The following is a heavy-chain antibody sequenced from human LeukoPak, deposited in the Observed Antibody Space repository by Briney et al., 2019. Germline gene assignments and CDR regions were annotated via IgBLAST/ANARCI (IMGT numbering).Heavy chain of an antibody. CDR3: ASVGGFWSGYYDPDY. V-gene: IGHV3-23*01. J-gene: IGHJ4*02. CDR1: GFTFSSYA. CDR2: ISGSGGST. D-gene: IGHD3-3*01. Sequence: PGGSLRLSCAASGFTFSSYAMSWVRQAPGKGLEWVSAISGSGGSTYYADSVKGRFTISRDNAKNSLYLQMNSLRAEDTAVYYCASVGGFWSGYYDPDYWGQGTLVTVSS.